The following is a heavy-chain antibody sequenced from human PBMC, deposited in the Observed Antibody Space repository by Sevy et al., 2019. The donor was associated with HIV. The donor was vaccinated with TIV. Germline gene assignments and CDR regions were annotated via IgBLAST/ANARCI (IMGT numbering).Heavy chain of an antibody. CDR1: GFTFSTHA. V-gene: IGHV3-30-3*01. Sequence: GGSLRLSCAASGFTFSTHAMHWVRQAPGKGLQWVSLISYDGSHKYYADSVKGRFTVSRDDSKNTVFLQLSSLRPEDTAVYYCAREGGYSIDWSPGSYWGQGTLVTVSS. D-gene: IGHD3-9*01. CDR2: ISYDGSHK. CDR3: AREGGYSIDWSPGSY. J-gene: IGHJ4*02.